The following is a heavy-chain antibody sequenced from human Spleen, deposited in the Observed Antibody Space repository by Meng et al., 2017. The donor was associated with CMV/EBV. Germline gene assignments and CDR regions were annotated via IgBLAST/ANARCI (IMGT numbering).Heavy chain of an antibody. CDR2: ISTSSYYI. V-gene: IGHV3-21*01. Sequence: GGSLRLSCTASGFIFGDYTINWVRQAPGKGLEWVSSISTSSYYIYYADSLKGRFTMSRDNAKNSLYLQMNSLRAEDTAVYYCARDLVGTGANDYWGQGTLVTVSS. CDR1: GFIFGDYT. D-gene: IGHD3/OR15-3a*01. CDR3: ARDLVGTGANDY. J-gene: IGHJ4*02.